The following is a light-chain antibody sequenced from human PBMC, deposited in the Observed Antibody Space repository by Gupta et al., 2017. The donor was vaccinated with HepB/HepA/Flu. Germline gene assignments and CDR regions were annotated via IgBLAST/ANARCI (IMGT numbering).Light chain of an antibody. CDR3: QQSYSSPLT. CDR2: TVS. J-gene: IGKJ4*01. Sequence: IQMTQSPSSLSASVGDRVTITCRASQTVNNYLNWYQQRPGNVPKLLIYTVSNLQTGVPSRFSGSGSGTDFTLTIDSLQPEDFATYYCQQSYSSPLTFGGGTEVE. CDR1: QTVNNY. V-gene: IGKV1-39*01.